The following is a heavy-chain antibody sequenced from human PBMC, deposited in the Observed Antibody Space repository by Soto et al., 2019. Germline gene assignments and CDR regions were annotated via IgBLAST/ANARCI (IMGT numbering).Heavy chain of an antibody. J-gene: IGHJ6*02. CDR3: AREREDSITGTPYYYYGMDV. CDR2: IIPIFGTA. CDR1: GGTFSSYA. D-gene: IGHD1-7*01. V-gene: IGHV1-69*13. Sequence: SVKVSCKASGGTFSSYAISWVRQAPGQGLEWMGGIIPIFGTANYAQKFQGRVTITADESTSTAYMELSSLRSEDTAVYYCAREREDSITGTPYYYYGMDVWGQGTTVTVSS.